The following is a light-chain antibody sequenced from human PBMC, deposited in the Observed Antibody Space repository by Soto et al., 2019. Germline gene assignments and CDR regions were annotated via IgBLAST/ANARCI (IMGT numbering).Light chain of an antibody. J-gene: IGKJ5*01. CDR1: QTVATN. Sequence: EIVMRQSPATLSVSPGERATLSCRASQTVATNLAWYQQKPGQAPRLLIYHASTRATGIPARFSGSGSGTDFTLTISRLEPEDFAVYYCQQYGSSLITFGQGTRWRL. CDR3: QQYGSSLIT. V-gene: IGKV3D-15*01. CDR2: HAS.